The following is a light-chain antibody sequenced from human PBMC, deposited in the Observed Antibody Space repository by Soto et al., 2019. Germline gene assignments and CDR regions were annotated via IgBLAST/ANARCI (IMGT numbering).Light chain of an antibody. CDR3: QQYGGSRA. J-gene: IGKJ1*01. V-gene: IGKV3-20*01. Sequence: DIVLTESPGTLSLAPGERATLSCRASQSVGSNSLAWYQQKPGQAPRLLIYGASSRATGIPDRFSGSGSGTDFTLTISRLEPEDFAVYYCQQYGGSRAFGQGTKVDIK. CDR1: QSVGSNS. CDR2: GAS.